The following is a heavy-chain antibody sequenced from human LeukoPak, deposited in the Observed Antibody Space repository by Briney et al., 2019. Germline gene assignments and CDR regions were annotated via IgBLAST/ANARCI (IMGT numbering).Heavy chain of an antibody. J-gene: IGHJ3*02. CDR2: VIPSSVT. D-gene: IGHD3-10*01. V-gene: IGHV1-2*02. CDR1: GYTFSGYF. CDR3: ARGDGSGILDI. Sequence: VASVKVSCTASGYTFSGYFMRCGRHAPEQGREWMGWVIPSSVTAYAQQFQGRVLMTRDTSISTAYMELYSLPSDDTAVYYCARGDGSGILDIWGEGTMVAVSS.